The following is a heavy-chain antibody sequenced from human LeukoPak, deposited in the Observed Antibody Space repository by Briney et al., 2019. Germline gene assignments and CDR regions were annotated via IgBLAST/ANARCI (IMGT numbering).Heavy chain of an antibody. V-gene: IGHV5-51*01. D-gene: IGHD3-3*01. Sequence: GESLKISCKGSGYSFTSYWIGWVRQMPGKGLEWMGIIYPGDSDTRYSPSFQGQVTISADKSISTAYLQWSSLKASDTAMYYCARNRYDFWSGPNYYYYYYMDVWGKGTTVTVSS. CDR2: IYPGDSDT. CDR1: GYSFTSYW. CDR3: ARNRYDFWSGPNYYYYYYMDV. J-gene: IGHJ6*03.